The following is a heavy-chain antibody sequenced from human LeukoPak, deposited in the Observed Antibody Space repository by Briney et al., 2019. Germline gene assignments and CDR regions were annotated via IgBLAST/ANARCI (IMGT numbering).Heavy chain of an antibody. Sequence: SETLSLTCTVYGGSFSGYYWSWIRQPPGKGLEWIGEINHSGSTNYNPSLNIRFTITVNPSQNQFFLTLSSVTAADKAGYYCARGRMRYNWNGFDYWGQRTLVTVPT. V-gene: IGHV4-34*01. D-gene: IGHD1-1*01. CDR2: INHSGST. J-gene: IGHJ4*02. CDR3: ARGRMRYNWNGFDY. CDR1: GGSFSGYY.